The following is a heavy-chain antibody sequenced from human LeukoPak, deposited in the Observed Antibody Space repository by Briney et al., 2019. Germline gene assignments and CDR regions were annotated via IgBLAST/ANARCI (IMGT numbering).Heavy chain of an antibody. D-gene: IGHD5-18*01. V-gene: IGHV3-53*01. J-gene: IGHJ4*02. Sequence: GGSLRLSCEASGFTVSSNYMNWVRQAPGKGLEWVSVIYSGGSTYYADSVKGRLTISRDNSKNTLYLQMNSLRAEDTAVYYCAKDRAYSFDYWGQGTLVTVSS. CDR3: AKDRAYSFDY. CDR1: GFTVSSNY. CDR2: IYSGGST.